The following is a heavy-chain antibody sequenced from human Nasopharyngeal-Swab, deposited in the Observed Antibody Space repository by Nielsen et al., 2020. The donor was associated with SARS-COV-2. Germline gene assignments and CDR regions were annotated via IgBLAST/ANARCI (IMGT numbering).Heavy chain of an antibody. Sequence: GGSLKISCAASGFTLSNYNMHWVRQGPGKGLVWVSRINRDGSVTNYADSVKGRFTISRDNGGNTLYLQVNSLRAEDTAVYYCVREGDGYHSYYYGLDVWGRGTTVTVSS. CDR2: INRDGSVT. V-gene: IGHV3-74*01. CDR3: VREGDGYHSYYYGLDV. CDR1: GFTLSNYN. D-gene: IGHD5-24*01. J-gene: IGHJ6*02.